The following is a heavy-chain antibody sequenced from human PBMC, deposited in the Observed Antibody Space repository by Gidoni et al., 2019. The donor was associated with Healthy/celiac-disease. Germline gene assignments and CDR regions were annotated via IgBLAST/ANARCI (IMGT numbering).Heavy chain of an antibody. D-gene: IGHD2-15*01. CDR3: AREAQDCSGGSCYGDWFDP. CDR1: AA. V-gene: IGHV6-1*01. J-gene: IGHJ5*02. CDR2: TYYRSKWYN. Sequence: AAWNWIRQSPSRGLEWLGRTYYRSKWYNDYAVSVKSRITINPDTSKNQFSLQLNSVTPEDTAVYYCAREAQDCSGGSCYGDWFDPWGQGTLVTVSS.